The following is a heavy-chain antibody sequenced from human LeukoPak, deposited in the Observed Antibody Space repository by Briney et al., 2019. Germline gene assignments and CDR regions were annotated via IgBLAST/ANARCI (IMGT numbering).Heavy chain of an antibody. CDR2: INHSGST. Sequence: SETLSLTCAVYGGSFSGYYWIWLRQPPGKGLEWIGEINHSGSTNYNPSLKSRVTISVDTSKNQFSLKLSSVTAADTAVYYCARGAREWGQGTLVTVSS. V-gene: IGHV4-34*01. CDR3: ARGARE. CDR1: GGSFSGYY. D-gene: IGHD5-24*01. J-gene: IGHJ4*02.